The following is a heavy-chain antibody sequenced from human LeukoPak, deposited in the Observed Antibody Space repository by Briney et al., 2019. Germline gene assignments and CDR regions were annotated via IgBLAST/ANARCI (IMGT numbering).Heavy chain of an antibody. V-gene: IGHV4-39*01. D-gene: IGHD4-17*01. CDR1: GASISRSDYF. Sequence: SETLSLTCTVSGASISRSDYFWGWIRQPPGKGLEWIGSIYYSGSTYYSLSLKGRVTISVDTSKNQFPLKLTSVTAADTAVYYCARSSEYGDPFNYWGQGTLVTVSS. CDR2: IYYSGST. J-gene: IGHJ4*02. CDR3: ARSSEYGDPFNY.